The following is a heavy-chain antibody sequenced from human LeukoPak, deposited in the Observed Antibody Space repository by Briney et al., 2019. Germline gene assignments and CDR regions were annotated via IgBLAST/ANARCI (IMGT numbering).Heavy chain of an antibody. CDR3: AMVRGVNEPFDY. J-gene: IGHJ4*02. D-gene: IGHD3-10*01. V-gene: IGHV3-9*01. CDR2: ISWNSASI. Sequence: GGSLRLSWAASGFTFDDYAMHWCRQAPGKGLEWVSGISWNSASIGYADSVKGRFTISRDNAKNSLYLQMNSLRAEDTALYYCAMVRGVNEPFDYWGQGTLVTVSS. CDR1: GFTFDDYA.